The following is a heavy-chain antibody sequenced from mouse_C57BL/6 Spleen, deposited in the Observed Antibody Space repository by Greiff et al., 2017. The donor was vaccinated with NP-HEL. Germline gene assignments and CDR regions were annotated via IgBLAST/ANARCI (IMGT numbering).Heavy chain of an antibody. CDR3: ATSHYYGSSPFAY. CDR1: GFTFSDYG. D-gene: IGHD1-1*01. J-gene: IGHJ3*01. V-gene: IGHV5-17*01. Sequence: EVQLVESGGGLVKPGGSLKLSCAASGFTFSDYGMHWVRQAPEKGLEWVAYISSGSSTIYYADTVKGRFTISRDNAKNTLFLQMNSLRSEDTAMYYCATSHYYGSSPFAYWGQGTLVTVSA. CDR2: ISSGSSTI.